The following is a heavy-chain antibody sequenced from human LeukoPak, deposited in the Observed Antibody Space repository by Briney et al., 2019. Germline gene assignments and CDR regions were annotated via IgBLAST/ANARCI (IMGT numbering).Heavy chain of an antibody. CDR1: GYTFTGYY. Sequence: GASVKVSGKASGYTFTGYYMHWVRQAPGQGLEWMGRINPNSGGTNYAQKFQGRVTMTRDTSLSTAYMELSRLRSDDTAVYYCARGATRYDSSGYYGDYFDYWGQGTLVTVSS. J-gene: IGHJ4*02. CDR2: INPNSGGT. CDR3: ARGATRYDSSGYYGDYFDY. D-gene: IGHD3-22*01. V-gene: IGHV1-2*06.